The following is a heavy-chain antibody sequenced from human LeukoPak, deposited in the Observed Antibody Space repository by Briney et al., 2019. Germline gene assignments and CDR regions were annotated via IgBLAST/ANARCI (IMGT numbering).Heavy chain of an antibody. D-gene: IGHD6-13*01. CDR3: AREAPSAAGNY. V-gene: IGHV4-30-4*08. J-gene: IGHJ4*02. Sequence: SETLSLTCTVSGGSISSSSYYWGWIRQPPGKGLEWIGYIYYSGSTYYNPSLKSRVTISVDTSKNQFSLKLSSVTAADTAVYYCAREAPSAAGNYWGQGTLVTVSS. CDR1: GGSISSSSYY. CDR2: IYYSGST.